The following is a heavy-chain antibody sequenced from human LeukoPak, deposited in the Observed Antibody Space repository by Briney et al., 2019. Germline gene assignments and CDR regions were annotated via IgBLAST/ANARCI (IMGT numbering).Heavy chain of an antibody. J-gene: IGHJ4*02. CDR1: GYSFTIYF. CDR3: ARSVATMAPHYFDY. V-gene: IGHV5-51*01. D-gene: IGHD5-12*01. CDR2: IHPSDSDT. Sequence: GESLKISFKASGYSFTIYFIGWVRQMPGKGLEWMGLIHPSDSDTRYSPSFEGQVTISADKSISTAYLQWSSLKASDTAMYYCARSVATMAPHYFDYWGQGTLVTVSS.